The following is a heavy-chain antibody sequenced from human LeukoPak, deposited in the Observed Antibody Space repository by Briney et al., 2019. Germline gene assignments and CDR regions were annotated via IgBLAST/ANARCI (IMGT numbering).Heavy chain of an antibody. J-gene: IGHJ3*02. CDR2: IKQDGSEK. Sequence: GGSLRLSCAASGFTFSSYWMSWVRQAPGKGLEWVANIKQDGSEKYYVDSVKGRFTISRDNAKNSLYLQMNSLRAEDTAVYYCARDRDYDILTGYYGAGDDAFDIWGQGTMVTVSS. D-gene: IGHD3-9*01. CDR3: ARDRDYDILTGYYGAGDDAFDI. V-gene: IGHV3-7*01. CDR1: GFTFSSYW.